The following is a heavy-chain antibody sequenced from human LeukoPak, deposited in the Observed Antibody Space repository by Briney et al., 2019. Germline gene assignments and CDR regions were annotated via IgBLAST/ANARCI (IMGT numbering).Heavy chain of an antibody. CDR3: ARGRMAIFGVVISCWFDP. CDR1: GGTFSSYA. D-gene: IGHD3-3*01. CDR2: IIPILGIA. V-gene: IGHV1-69*04. J-gene: IGHJ5*02. Sequence: ASVKVSCKASGGTFSSYAISWVRQAPGQGLEWMGRIIPILGIANYAQKFQGRVTITADKSTSTAYMELSSLRSEDTAVYYCARGRMAIFGVVISCWFDPWGQGTLVTVSS.